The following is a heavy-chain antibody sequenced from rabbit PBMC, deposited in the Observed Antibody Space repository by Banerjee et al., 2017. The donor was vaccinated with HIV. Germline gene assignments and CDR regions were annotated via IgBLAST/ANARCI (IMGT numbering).Heavy chain of an antibody. CDR2: INTSSGST. CDR3: ARTAGYLDDGDGYFNL. CDR1: GFSFSNKYV. V-gene: IGHV1S45*01. Sequence: QEQLEESGGDLVKPEGSLTLTCTASGFSFSNKYVMCWVRQAPGKGLEWIACINTSSGSTVYATWAKGRFTISRTSSTTVALQMTSLTAADTATYFCARTAGYLDDGDGYFNLWGQGTLVTVS. D-gene: IGHD2-1*01. J-gene: IGHJ4*01.